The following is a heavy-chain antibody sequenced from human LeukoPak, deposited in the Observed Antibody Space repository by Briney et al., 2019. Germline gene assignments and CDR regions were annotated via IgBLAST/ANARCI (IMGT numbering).Heavy chain of an antibody. Sequence: GGSLRLSCAATGFTFSSYGMHWVRQAPGKGLEWVAVISYDGSNKYYADSVKGRFTISRDNSKNTLYLQMNSLRAEDTAIYYCAKDLTQYGYSTDYWGQGTLVTVSS. CDR3: AKDLTQYGYSTDY. CDR1: GFTFSSYG. V-gene: IGHV3-30*18. D-gene: IGHD5-18*01. J-gene: IGHJ4*02. CDR2: ISYDGSNK.